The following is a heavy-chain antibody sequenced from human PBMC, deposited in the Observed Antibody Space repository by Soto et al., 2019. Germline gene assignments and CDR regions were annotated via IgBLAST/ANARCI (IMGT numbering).Heavy chain of an antibody. CDR3: ARLFCSTNTCDSWFDP. CDR2: IDPRDSYV. Sequence: GESLKISCTGFGYTFTTFWISWVRQMPGKGLEWMGRIDPRDSYVDYSPSFQGHVTISLDKSISTAYLQWGSLKASDTAMYYCARLFCSTNTCDSWFDPWGQGTLVTVSS. CDR1: GYTFTTFW. D-gene: IGHD2-2*01. V-gene: IGHV5-10-1*01. J-gene: IGHJ5*02.